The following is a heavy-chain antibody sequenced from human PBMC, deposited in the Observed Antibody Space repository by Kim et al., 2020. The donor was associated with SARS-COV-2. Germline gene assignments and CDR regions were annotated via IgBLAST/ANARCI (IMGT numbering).Heavy chain of an antibody. D-gene: IGHD3-9*01. J-gene: IGHJ4*02. CDR1: GFIFSHYW. V-gene: IGHV3-74*01. CDR2: ISSDGSFT. CDR3: AHFVFDWLLSL. Sequence: GGSLRLSCEGSGFIFSHYWMHWVRQAPGKGLEWVARISSDGSFTGHADSVQGRFTISRDNAKNTLYLHMYSLRVEDTAVYYCAHFVFDWLLSLWGQGTLVTASS.